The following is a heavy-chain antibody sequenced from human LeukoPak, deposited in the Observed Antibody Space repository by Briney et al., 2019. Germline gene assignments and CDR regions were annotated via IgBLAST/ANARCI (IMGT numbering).Heavy chain of an antibody. CDR2: IYYSGST. CDR3: ARTFSSSWSSHFVY. D-gene: IGHD6-13*01. CDR1: GGSISSYY. Sequence: SETLSLTCTVSGGSISSYYWSWIRQPPGKGLEWIWYIYYSGSTNYNPSLKSRVTISVDTSKNQFSLKLSSVTAADTAVYYCARTFSSSWSSHFVYWGQGTLVTVSS. V-gene: IGHV4-59*01. J-gene: IGHJ4*02.